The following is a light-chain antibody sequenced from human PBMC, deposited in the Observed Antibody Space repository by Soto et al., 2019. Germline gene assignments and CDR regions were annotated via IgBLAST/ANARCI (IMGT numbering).Light chain of an antibody. J-gene: IGLJ3*02. CDR2: EDD. CDR3: QSYDSSNQGV. CDR1: SGDIARNY. Sequence: FMLTQPQSVSESPGGTVTISCTRSSGDIARNYVQWYQQRPGSAPSAVIHEDDQRPSGVPDRFSGSVDRSSNSASLTISGLKTEDEADYYCQSYDSSNQGVFGGGTKPPS. V-gene: IGLV6-57*03.